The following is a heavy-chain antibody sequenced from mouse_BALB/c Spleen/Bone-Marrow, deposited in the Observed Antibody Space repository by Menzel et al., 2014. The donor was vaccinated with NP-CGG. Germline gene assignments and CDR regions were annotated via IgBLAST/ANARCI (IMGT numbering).Heavy chain of an antibody. CDR2: ISNGGGST. V-gene: IGHV5-12*01. CDR1: GFTFRDYY. Sequence: EVQLVESGGGLVQPGGSLKLSCAPSGFTFRDYYMYWVRQTPEKSLEWVAYISNGGGSTYYPDTVKGRFTISRDNAKNTLYLQMSRLKSEDTAMYYCARQGTLDYWGQGTSVTVSS. CDR3: ARQGTLDY. J-gene: IGHJ4*01.